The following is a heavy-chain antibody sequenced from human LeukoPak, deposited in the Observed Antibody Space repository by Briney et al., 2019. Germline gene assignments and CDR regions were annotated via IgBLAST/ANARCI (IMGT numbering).Heavy chain of an antibody. D-gene: IGHD2-2*02. CDR2: ISYDASNK. Sequence: SCKASGGTFSLHWVRQVPGKGLEWVALISYDASNKYYAASVKGRFTISRDNSKNTLDLQMDSLRAEDTAVYYCARSYCSSSRCYNIDYWGQGTLVTVSS. J-gene: IGHJ4*02. CDR1: GGTFS. V-gene: IGHV3-30*01. CDR3: ARSYCSSSRCYNIDY.